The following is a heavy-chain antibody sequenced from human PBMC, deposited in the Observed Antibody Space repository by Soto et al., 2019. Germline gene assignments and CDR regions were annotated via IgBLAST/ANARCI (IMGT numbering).Heavy chain of an antibody. J-gene: IGHJ6*02. CDR1: GEGIVNCG. CDR2: ISPYSGNT. Sequence: GASVEVRCEECGEGIVNCGRGWVRQATRQGLEWMGWISPYSGNTHYASKVQGRLTMTTDTSTSTAYMDLGSLTSDDTAVYYCAMVDNYVTPTPQDVWGQGTTVTVSS. V-gene: IGHV1-18*01. D-gene: IGHD3-16*01. CDR3: AMVDNYVTPTPQDV.